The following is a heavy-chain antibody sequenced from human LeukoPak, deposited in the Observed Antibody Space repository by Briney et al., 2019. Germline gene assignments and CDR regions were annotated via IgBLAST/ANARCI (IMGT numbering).Heavy chain of an antibody. Sequence: SETLSLTCAVYGGSFSGYYWSWIRQPPGKGLEWIGEINHSGSTNYNPSLKGRVTISVDTSKNQFSLKLGSVTAADTAVYYWASSTHCSSTSCYPRGTTPDDYWGQGTLVTVSS. D-gene: IGHD2-2*01. J-gene: IGHJ4*02. CDR2: INHSGST. CDR3: ASSTHCSSTSCYPRGTTPDDY. V-gene: IGHV4-34*01. CDR1: GGSFSGYY.